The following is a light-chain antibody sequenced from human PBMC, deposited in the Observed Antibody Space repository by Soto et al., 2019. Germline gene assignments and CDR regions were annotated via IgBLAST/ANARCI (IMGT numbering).Light chain of an antibody. V-gene: IGLV2-11*01. CDR2: DVS. CDR3: CSYAGRSAYFV. Sequence: QSALTQPRSVSGSPGQSGTISCTGTSSDVGTYNYVSWYQQHPGKAHKVVIYDVSQRPSGVPARFSGSKSGNKASRSISGVQGEDEADYYCCSYAGRSAYFVFGTGTKLTVL. CDR1: SSDVGTYNY. J-gene: IGLJ1*01.